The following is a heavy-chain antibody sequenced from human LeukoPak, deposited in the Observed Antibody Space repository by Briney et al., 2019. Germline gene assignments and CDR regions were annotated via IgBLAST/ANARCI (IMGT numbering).Heavy chain of an antibody. Sequence: GRSLRLSCAASGFTFSSYAMHWVRQAPGKGLEWVAVISYDGSNKYYADSVKGRFTISRDNSKNTLYLQMNSLRAEDTAVYYCARDSPSDLWGRGTLVTVSS. CDR2: ISYDGSNK. J-gene: IGHJ2*01. CDR1: GFTFSSYA. V-gene: IGHV3-30*04. CDR3: ARDSPSDL.